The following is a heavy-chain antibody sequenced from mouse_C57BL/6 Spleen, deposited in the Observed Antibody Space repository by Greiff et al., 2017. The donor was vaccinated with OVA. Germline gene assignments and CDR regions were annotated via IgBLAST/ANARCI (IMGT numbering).Heavy chain of an antibody. CDR1: GFTFSDYG. CDR2: ISSGSSTI. D-gene: IGHD1-1*01. J-gene: IGHJ2*01. CDR3: ARSYYYGSSPDY. V-gene: IGHV5-17*01. Sequence: DVKLVESGGGLVKPGGSLKLSCAASGFTFSDYGMHWVRQAPEKGLEWVAYISSGSSTIYYADTVKGRFTISRDNAKNTLFLQMTSLRSEDTAMYYCARSYYYGSSPDYWGQGTTLTVSS.